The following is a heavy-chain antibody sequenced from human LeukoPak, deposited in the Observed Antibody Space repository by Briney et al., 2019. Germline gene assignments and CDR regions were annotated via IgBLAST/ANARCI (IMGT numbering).Heavy chain of an antibody. V-gene: IGHV3-23*01. CDR1: GFTFNTYA. J-gene: IGHJ4*02. CDR2: ISGSGGST. Sequence: GGSLRLSCAASGFTFNTYAMSWVRQAPGKGLEWVSSISGSGGSTYYADSVKGRFTISRDNSNNTLYLQINSLRAEDTAVYYCARGGPGYSSGWYQPAPVEWGQGTLVTVSS. CDR3: ARGGPGYSSGWYQPAPVE. D-gene: IGHD6-19*01.